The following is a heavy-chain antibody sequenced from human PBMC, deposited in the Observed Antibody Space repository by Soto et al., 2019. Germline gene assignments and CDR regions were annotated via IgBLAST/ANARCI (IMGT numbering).Heavy chain of an antibody. CDR2: IKSKTNGGTA. J-gene: IGHJ4*02. Sequence: PGAALMLSCAPSGFSSSNALMNWVRPAPEKGVEWVGRIKSKTNGGTAEYAAPVNGRFTITRDDDKNTVYLQMGSLKAEDTAVYYCTTADTNSWIPQFGYWGQGSLVTVSS. CDR3: TTADTNSWIPQFGY. V-gene: IGHV3-15*01. D-gene: IGHD1-20*01. CDR1: GFSSSNAL.